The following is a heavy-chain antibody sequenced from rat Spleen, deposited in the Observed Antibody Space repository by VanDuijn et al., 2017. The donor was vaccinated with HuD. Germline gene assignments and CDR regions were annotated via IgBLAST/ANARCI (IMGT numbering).Heavy chain of an antibody. J-gene: IGHJ2*01. CDR1: GFAFSDFF. CDR3: TTGGD. V-gene: IGHV5-20*01. Sequence: EVRLVESDGGLVQPGGSLKLSCAASGFAFSDFFMAWVRQAPAKGLEWVASISYDGGNTYYRDSVRGRFTISSDDAKTTLYLQMDSLRSEDTVTYYCTTGGDWGQGVMVTVSS. CDR2: ISYDGGNT.